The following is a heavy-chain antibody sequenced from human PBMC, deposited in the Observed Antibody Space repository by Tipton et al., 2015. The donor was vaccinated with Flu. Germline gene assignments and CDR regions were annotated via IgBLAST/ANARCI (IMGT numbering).Heavy chain of an antibody. CDR2: MNPNSGNT. D-gene: IGHD2-15*01. V-gene: IGHV1-8*01. CDR3: ARGPPIVVVVAATTPFDP. Sequence: QLVQSGAEVKKPGASVKVSCKASGYTFTSYDINWVRQATGQGLEWMGWMNPNSGNTGYAQKFQGRVTMTRNTSISTAYMELSSLRSEDTAVYYWARGPPIVVVVAATTPFDPWGQGTLVTVSS. CDR1: GYTFTSYD. J-gene: IGHJ5*02.